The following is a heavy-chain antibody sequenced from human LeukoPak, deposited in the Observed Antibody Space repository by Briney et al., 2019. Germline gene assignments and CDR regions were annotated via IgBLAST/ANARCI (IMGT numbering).Heavy chain of an antibody. D-gene: IGHD3-16*01. CDR3: ARELTSSWFDP. Sequence: GGSLRLSCAASGFTFFRYTLHWVRQAPGKGLEWVAVMSYDEKNEFYLDSLKGRFTISRDNSKNTLYLQMNSLRVEDTAVYYCARELTSSWFDPWGQGTLVTVSS. CDR2: MSYDEKNE. J-gene: IGHJ5*02. V-gene: IGHV3-30*04. CDR1: GFTFFRYT.